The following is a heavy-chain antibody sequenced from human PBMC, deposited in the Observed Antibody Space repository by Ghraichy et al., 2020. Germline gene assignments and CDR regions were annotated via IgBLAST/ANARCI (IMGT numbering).Heavy chain of an antibody. J-gene: IGHJ4*02. Sequence: GGSLRLSCAASGFTFSSYGMHWVRQAPGKGLEWVAVIWYDGSNKYYADSVKGRFTISRDNSKNTLYLQMNSLRAEDTAVYYCAREGNTYGDYEEIDYWGQGTLVTVSS. V-gene: IGHV3-33*01. CDR1: GFTFSSYG. CDR3: AREGNTYGDYEEIDY. CDR2: IWYDGSNK. D-gene: IGHD4-17*01.